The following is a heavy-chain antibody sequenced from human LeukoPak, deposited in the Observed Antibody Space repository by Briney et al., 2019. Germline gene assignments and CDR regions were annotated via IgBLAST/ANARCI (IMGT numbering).Heavy chain of an antibody. CDR2: IYHSGST. J-gene: IGHJ3*02. CDR3: SREDVVVVVAATHDVFDI. CDR1: GYSISSGYY. V-gene: IGHV4-38-2*02. D-gene: IGHD2-15*01. Sequence: PSETLSLTCTVSGYSISSGYYWGWIRQPPGKGLEGIGSIYHSGSTYYNPSLKSRVTISVDTSKNQFSLKLSSVTAADTAVYFCSREDVVVVVAATHDVFDIWGQGTMVTVSA.